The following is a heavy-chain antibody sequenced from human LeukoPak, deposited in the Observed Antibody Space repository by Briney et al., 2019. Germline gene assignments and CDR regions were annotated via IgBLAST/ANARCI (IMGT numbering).Heavy chain of an antibody. CDR1: GYTFTGYY. D-gene: IGHD6-19*01. CDR3: ARVVYSSGWSDY. CDR2: INPNSGGT. J-gene: IGHJ4*02. Sequence: ASVKVSCKASGYTFTGYYMHWVRQAPGQGLEWMGWINPNSGGTNYAQKFQGRVTMTRDTSTSTAYMELSRLRSDDTAVYYCARVVYSSGWSDYWGQGTLVTVSS. V-gene: IGHV1-2*02.